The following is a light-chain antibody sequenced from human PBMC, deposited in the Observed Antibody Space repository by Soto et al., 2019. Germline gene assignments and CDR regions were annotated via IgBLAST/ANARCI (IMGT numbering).Light chain of an antibody. CDR1: QSVSNQ. Sequence: EIVLTQSPATLSLSPGERATLSCRASQSVSNQLHWYQQKSGQAPSLLIYDASNRATGIPGRFSASGSGTDFTLTISSLEPEDFAIYYCHQHSSWPRTFGQGTKVDIK. J-gene: IGKJ1*01. CDR2: DAS. V-gene: IGKV3-11*01. CDR3: HQHSSWPRT.